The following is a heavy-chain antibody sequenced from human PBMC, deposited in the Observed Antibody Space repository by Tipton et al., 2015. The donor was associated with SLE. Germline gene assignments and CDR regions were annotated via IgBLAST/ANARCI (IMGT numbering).Heavy chain of an antibody. V-gene: IGHV4-4*07. CDR2: IYTSGST. CDR3: ARAQYSYGYGLIDY. Sequence: TLSLTYTVSGGSISSYYWSWIRQPAGKGLEWIGRIYTSGSTNYNPSLKSRVTMSVDTSKNQFSLKLSSVTAADTAVYYCARAQYSYGYGLIDYWGQGTLVTVSS. J-gene: IGHJ4*02. CDR1: GGSISSYY. D-gene: IGHD5-18*01.